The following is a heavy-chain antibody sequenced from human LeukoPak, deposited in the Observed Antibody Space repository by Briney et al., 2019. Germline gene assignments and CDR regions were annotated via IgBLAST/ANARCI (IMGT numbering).Heavy chain of an antibody. D-gene: IGHD1-26*01. CDR1: GFTFRDYW. J-gene: IGHJ4*02. CDR2: INGDETSR. CDR3: ARVGSSGSYNEDY. V-gene: IGHV3-74*01. Sequence: GGSLRLSCTASGFTFRDYWMHWIRQTPREGLVWVSRINGDETSRAYADSVEGRFTISRDNAKNTLYLQMNSLRAEDTAVYYCARVGSSGSYNEDYWGQGTLVTVSS.